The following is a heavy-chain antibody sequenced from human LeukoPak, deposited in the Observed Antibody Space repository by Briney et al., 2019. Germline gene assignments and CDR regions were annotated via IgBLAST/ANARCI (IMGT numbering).Heavy chain of an antibody. V-gene: IGHV1-24*01. J-gene: IGHJ6*03. Sequence: ASVKVSCKTSGPTLTESSIHWVRQPPGKGLEWMRGFDPEDVETIYSQKFQGRVTLTDDTSTDTAYMELSSLRFEDTAVYYCATRNCSGGSCLPEFYYYYLDIWGTGTTVTVSS. D-gene: IGHD2-15*01. CDR3: ATRNCSGGSCLPEFYYYYLDI. CDR2: FDPEDVET. CDR1: GPTLTESS.